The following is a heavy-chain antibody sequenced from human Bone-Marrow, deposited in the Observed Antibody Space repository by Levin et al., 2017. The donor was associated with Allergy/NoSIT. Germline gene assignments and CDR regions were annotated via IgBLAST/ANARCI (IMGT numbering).Heavy chain of an antibody. J-gene: IGHJ4*02. V-gene: IGHV3-48*01. CDR3: ARDPLEVVVLPDS. CDR2: VSRSGSTT. Sequence: GESLKISCTASGFTFSSYSFHLVRQAPGQGLEWVSYVSRSGSTTYYADFVKGRFTISRDNGKTSVYLHMSSLRAEDTAVYYCARDPLEVVVLPDSWGQGPLVTVSS. D-gene: IGHD2-21*01. CDR1: GFTFSSYS.